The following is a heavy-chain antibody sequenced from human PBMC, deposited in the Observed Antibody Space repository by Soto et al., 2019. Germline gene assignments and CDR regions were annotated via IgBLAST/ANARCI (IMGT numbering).Heavy chain of an antibody. CDR3: ARDLGYSSGWYDYYYGMDV. CDR1: RFTFSSYG. J-gene: IGHJ6*02. V-gene: IGHV3-33*01. CDR2: IWYDGSNK. D-gene: IGHD6-19*01. Sequence: QVQLVESGGGVVQPGRSLRLSCAASRFTFSSYGMHWVRQAPGKGLEWVAVIWYDGSNKYYADSVKGRFTISRDNSKNTLYLQMNSLRAEDTAVYYCARDLGYSSGWYDYYYGMDVWGQGTTVTVSS.